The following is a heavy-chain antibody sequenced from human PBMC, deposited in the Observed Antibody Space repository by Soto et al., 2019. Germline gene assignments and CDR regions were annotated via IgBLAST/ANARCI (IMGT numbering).Heavy chain of an antibody. CDR3: ARVRAVAGTLARRKYYFDN. CDR1: GGSISSYY. D-gene: IGHD6-19*01. Sequence: PSEIMSLTCTASGGSISSYYWSWIRQPPGKGLEWIGYIYYSGSTNYNPSLKSRVTISVDTSKNQFSLKLSSVTAADTAVYYCARVRAVAGTLARRKYYFDNWGPGTLVTVSS. J-gene: IGHJ4*02. V-gene: IGHV4-59*01. CDR2: IYYSGST.